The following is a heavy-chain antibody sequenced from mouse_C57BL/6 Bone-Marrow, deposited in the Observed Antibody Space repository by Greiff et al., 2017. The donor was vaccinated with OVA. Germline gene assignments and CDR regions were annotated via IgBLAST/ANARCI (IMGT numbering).Heavy chain of an antibody. Sequence: EVQLQQSGPVLVKPGASVKMSCKASGYTFTDYYMNWVKQSHGKSLEWIGVINPYNGGTSYNQKFKGKATLTVDKSSSTAYMELNSLTSEDSAVYYCAREGYDDDGFGYAMDYWGQGTSVTVSS. D-gene: IGHD2-4*01. V-gene: IGHV1-19*01. CDR3: AREGYDDDGFGYAMDY. CDR1: GYTFTDYY. CDR2: INPYNGGT. J-gene: IGHJ4*01.